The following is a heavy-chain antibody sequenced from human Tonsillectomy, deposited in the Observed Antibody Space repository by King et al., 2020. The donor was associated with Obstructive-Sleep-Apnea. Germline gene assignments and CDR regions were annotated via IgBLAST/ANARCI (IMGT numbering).Heavy chain of an antibody. D-gene: IGHD3-10*01. CDR3: AKEWYYYGSGSPYYFDY. CDR1: GFTFSSYA. V-gene: IGHV3-23*04. J-gene: IGHJ4*02. CDR2: ISCSGGGT. Sequence: VQLVEAGGGLVQPGGSQRLSCAASGFTFSSYAMSWVRQAPGKGLGWVSAISCSGGGTYYADSVKGRLTLSRDNSKNTPYLQMNSLRAEDTAVYYCAKEWYYYGSGSPYYFDYWGQGTLVTVSS.